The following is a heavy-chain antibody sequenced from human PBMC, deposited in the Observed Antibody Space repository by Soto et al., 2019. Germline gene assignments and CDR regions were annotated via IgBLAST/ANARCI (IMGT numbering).Heavy chain of an antibody. J-gene: IGHJ6*02. D-gene: IGHD1-26*01. CDR2: ISAYNGNT. Sequence: WASVKVSCKASGYTFTSYGISWVRQAPGQGLEWMGWISAYNGNTNYAQKLQGRVTMTTDTSTSTAYMELRSLRSDDTAVYYCARDSVGATIHYYGMDVWGQGTTVTVSS. V-gene: IGHV1-18*01. CDR3: ARDSVGATIHYYGMDV. CDR1: GYTFTSYG.